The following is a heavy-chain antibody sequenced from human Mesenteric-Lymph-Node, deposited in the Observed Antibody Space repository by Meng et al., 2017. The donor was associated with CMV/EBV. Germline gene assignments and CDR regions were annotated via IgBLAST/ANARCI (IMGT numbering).Heavy chain of an antibody. J-gene: IGHJ6*02. D-gene: IGHD6-6*01. CDR3: ARARRYSSSPRPYYYYYYGMDV. CDR2: ISSSSTI. Sequence: GESLKISCAASGFTFSSYSMNWVRQAPGKGLEWVSYISSSSTIYYADSVKGRFTISRDNAKNSLYLQMNSLRAEDTAVYYCARARRYSSSPRPYYYYYYGMDVWGQGTTVTVSS. V-gene: IGHV3-48*04. CDR1: GFTFSSYS.